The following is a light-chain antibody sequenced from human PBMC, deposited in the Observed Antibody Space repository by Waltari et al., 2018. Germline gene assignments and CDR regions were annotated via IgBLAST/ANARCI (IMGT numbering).Light chain of an antibody. V-gene: IGLV2-14*03. J-gene: IGLJ3*02. CDR3: SSYTTSNALM. CDR1: SSDVGGYNY. Sequence: QSSLTQPASVSGSPGQSITIYCPGTSSDVGGYNYYPWYQQHPGRAPKLMIYDVSERPSGVSNRFSGSKSGNTASLTISGLQAEDEAAYYCSSYTTSNALMFGGGTKLTVL. CDR2: DVS.